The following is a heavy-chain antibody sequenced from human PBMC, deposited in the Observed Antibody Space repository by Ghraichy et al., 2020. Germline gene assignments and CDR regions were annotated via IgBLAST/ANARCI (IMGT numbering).Heavy chain of an antibody. D-gene: IGHD3-3*01. J-gene: IGHJ3*02. CDR2: ISSSSSYT. CDR1: GFTFSDYY. Sequence: LSLTCAASGFTFSDYYMSWIRQAPGKGLEWVSYISSSSSYTNYADSVKGRFTISRDNAKNSLYLQMNSLRAEDTAVYYCVTYYDFWGAFDIWGQGTMVTVSS. CDR3: VTYYDFWGAFDI. V-gene: IGHV3-11*06.